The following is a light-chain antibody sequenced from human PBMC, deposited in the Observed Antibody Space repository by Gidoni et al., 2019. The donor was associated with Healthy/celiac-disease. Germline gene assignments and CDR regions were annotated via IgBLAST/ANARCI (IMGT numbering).Light chain of an antibody. Sequence: DIQMTQSPSSLSASVGDRVTITCRASQSISSYLNWYQQKPGKAPKLLIYAASSLQSGVPSRFSGSGSGTDFTLTISILQPEDFATYYCQQSYSTPRTFGQXTKVEIK. CDR3: QQSYSTPRT. V-gene: IGKV1-39*01. CDR2: AAS. CDR1: QSISSY. J-gene: IGKJ1*01.